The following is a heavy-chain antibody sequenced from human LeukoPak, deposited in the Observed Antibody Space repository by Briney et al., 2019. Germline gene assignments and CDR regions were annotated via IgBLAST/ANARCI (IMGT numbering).Heavy chain of an antibody. CDR1: GFTFSSHW. D-gene: IGHD1-26*01. CDR3: ARDSLVRVYYGMDV. Sequence: PGGSLRLSCAASGFTFSSHWMSWVRQAPGKGLGWVANIKLDGSEKYYVDSVKGRFTISRDNAKNSLYLEMNSLRAEDTAVYYCARDSLVRVYYGMDVWGQGTTVTVSS. J-gene: IGHJ6*02. V-gene: IGHV3-7*01. CDR2: IKLDGSEK.